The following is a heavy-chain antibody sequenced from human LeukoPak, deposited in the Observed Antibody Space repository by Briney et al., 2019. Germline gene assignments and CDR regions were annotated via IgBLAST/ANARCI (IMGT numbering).Heavy chain of an antibody. CDR3: ARASEDYDFWSGLRHYYYYMDV. V-gene: IGHV1-8*03. CDR2: MNPNSGNT. J-gene: IGHJ6*03. Sequence: ASVKVSCKASGYTFTSYDINWVRQATRQGLEWMGWMNPNSGNTGYAQKFQGRVTITRNTSISTAYMELSSLRSEDTAVYYCARASEDYDFWSGLRHYYYYMDVWGKGTTVTVSS. D-gene: IGHD3-3*01. CDR1: GYTFTSYD.